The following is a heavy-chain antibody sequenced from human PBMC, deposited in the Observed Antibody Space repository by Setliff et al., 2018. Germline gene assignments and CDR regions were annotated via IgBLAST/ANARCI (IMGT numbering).Heavy chain of an antibody. CDR1: GITFSSYD. Sequence: GGSLRLCCVGSGITFSSYDMSWVRLAPGRGLEWVSVFTGGPAGGNTYYADSVRGRFTISRDTSKNTLFLQMDRLRAEDTALYYCAPHPNLNGDFWGQGTLVTVSS. CDR2: FTGGPAGGNT. CDR3: APHPNLNGDF. J-gene: IGHJ4*02. V-gene: IGHV3-23*01.